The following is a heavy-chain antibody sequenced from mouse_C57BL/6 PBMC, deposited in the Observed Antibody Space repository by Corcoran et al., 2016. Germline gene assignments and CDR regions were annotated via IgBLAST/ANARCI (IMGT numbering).Heavy chain of an antibody. CDR3: ARRIYYYGSIDY. Sequence: EVQLQQSGPELVKPGASVKISCKASGYTFTDYYMNWVKQSHGKSLEWIGDINPNNGGTSYNQKFKGKATLTVDKASSTAYMELRGLTSEDSAVYYCARRIYYYGSIDYWGQGTTLTVSS. CDR1: GYTFTDYY. J-gene: IGHJ2*01. V-gene: IGHV1-26*01. CDR2: INPNNGGT. D-gene: IGHD1-1*01.